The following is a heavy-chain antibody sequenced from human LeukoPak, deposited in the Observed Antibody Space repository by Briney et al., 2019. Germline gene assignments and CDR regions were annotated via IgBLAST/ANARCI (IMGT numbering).Heavy chain of an antibody. J-gene: IGHJ4*02. D-gene: IGHD6-19*01. CDR3: AGIWYSSGYYFDY. CDR1: GDSISSHY. V-gene: IGHV4-59*11. CDR2: IYDTGTT. Sequence: PSETLSLTCTVSGDSISSHYWSCIRQPPGKGLEWIAYIYDTGTTVSNPSLKSRVSMSLDRSKNEFSLQLTSVTAADTAVYYCAGIWYSSGYYFDYWGQGTLVTVSS.